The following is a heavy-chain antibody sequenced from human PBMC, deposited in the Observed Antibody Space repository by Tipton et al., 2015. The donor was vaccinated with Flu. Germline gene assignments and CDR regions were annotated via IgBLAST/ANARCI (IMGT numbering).Heavy chain of an antibody. D-gene: IGHD5-24*01. J-gene: IGHJ3*01. Sequence: TLSLTCAVYGGSFSDHYWTWIRQPPGKGLEWIGEINHAGATNYNPSLKSRVTISVDTSKNQFSLKLSSVTAADTAVYYCARGLRDGYNPHDAFDVWGQGTMVTVSS. CDR3: ARGLRDGYNPHDAFDV. V-gene: IGHV4-34*01. CDR1: GGSFSDHY. CDR2: INHAGAT.